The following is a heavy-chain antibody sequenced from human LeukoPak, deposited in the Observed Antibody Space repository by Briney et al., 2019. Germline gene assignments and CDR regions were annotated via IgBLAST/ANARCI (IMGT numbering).Heavy chain of an antibody. D-gene: IGHD3-3*01. J-gene: IGHJ3*02. CDR2: ISGSGGST. CDR1: GFTFRSYG. Sequence: GGSLRLSCAASGFTFRSYGMSWVRQAPGKGLEWVSAISGSGGSTYYADSVRGRFTISRDNSKNTLHLQMKSLRAGDTAVYYCAKDKTYDDFWSGHDAFDIWGQGTMVTVSS. CDR3: AKDKTYDDFWSGHDAFDI. V-gene: IGHV3-23*01.